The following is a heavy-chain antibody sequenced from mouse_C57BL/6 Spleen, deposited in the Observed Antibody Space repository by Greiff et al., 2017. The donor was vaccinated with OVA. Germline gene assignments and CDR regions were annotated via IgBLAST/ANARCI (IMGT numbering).Heavy chain of an antibody. CDR1: GFTFTDYY. V-gene: IGHV7-3*01. CDR3: ARYPLYITTVAPYAMDY. D-gene: IGHD1-1*01. CDR2: IRNKANGYTK. Sequence: EVKLMESGGGLVQPGGSLSLSCAASGFTFTDYYMSWVRQPPGKALEWLGFIRNKANGYTKDYSASVKGRFTISRDNSQSILYLQMHALRAEDSATYYCARYPLYITTVAPYAMDYWGQGTSGTVSS. J-gene: IGHJ4*01.